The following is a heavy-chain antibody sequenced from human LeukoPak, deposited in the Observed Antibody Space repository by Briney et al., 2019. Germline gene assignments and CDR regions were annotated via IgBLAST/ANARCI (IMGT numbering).Heavy chain of an antibody. J-gene: IGHJ4*02. V-gene: IGHV4-59*01. D-gene: IGHD6-19*01. Sequence: SGTLSLTCTVSGGSISSYYWSWIRQPPGKGLEWVGYISSSGSTNYNPSLKSRVSISVDTSKNQFSLKLTSVTAADTAVYYCAEDRSDSSGWYYFDYWGQGTLVTVSS. CDR3: AEDRSDSSGWYYFDY. CDR2: ISSSGST. CDR1: GGSISSYY.